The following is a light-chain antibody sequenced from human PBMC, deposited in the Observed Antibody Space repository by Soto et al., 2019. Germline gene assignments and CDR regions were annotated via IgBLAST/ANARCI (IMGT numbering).Light chain of an antibody. Sequence: QSVLAQPPSVSGAPGQRVTISCTGRSSNIGAGYDVHWYKQLPGTAPRLLIYGNSNRPSGVPDRFSGSKSGTSASLAITRLQAEDEADYYCQSYDNSLKIVVGGGTKLTVL. CDR1: SSNIGAGYD. V-gene: IGLV1-40*01. CDR2: GNS. CDR3: QSYDNSLKIV. J-gene: IGLJ3*02.